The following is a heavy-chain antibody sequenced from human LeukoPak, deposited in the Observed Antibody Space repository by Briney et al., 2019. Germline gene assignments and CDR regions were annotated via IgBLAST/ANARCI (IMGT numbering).Heavy chain of an antibody. CDR3: ARDRRAYYYDSSGYSDYYGMDV. J-gene: IGHJ6*02. CDR2: ISSSSSTI. V-gene: IGHV3-48*02. D-gene: IGHD3-22*01. CDR1: GFTFSSYS. Sequence: GGSLRLSCAASGFTFSSYSMNWVRQAPGKGLEWVSYISSSSSTIYYADSVKGRFTISRDNAKNSLYLQMNSLRDEDTAVYYCARDRRAYYYDSSGYSDYYGMDVWGQGTTATVSS.